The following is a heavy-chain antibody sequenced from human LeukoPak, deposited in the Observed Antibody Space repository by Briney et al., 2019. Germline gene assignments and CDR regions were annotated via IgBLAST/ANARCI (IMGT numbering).Heavy chain of an antibody. CDR1: GFTFSSYA. CDR3: AKASSLYSSGWYSRD. CDR2: ISGSGGST. J-gene: IGHJ4*02. V-gene: IGHV3-23*01. D-gene: IGHD6-19*01. Sequence: GGSLRLSCAASGFTFSSYAMSWVRQVPGKGLEWVSAISGSGGSTYYADSVKGRFTISRDNSKNTLYLQMNSLRAEDTAVYYCAKASSLYSSGWYSRDWGQGTLVTVSS.